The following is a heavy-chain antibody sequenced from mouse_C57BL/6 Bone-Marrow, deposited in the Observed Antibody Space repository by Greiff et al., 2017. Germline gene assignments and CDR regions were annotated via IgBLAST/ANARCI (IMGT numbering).Heavy chain of an antibody. V-gene: IGHV5-2*03. D-gene: IGHD2-3*01. CDR1: EYEFPSHD. CDR3: ARLYDGYYYSDY. CDR2: INSDGGST. J-gene: IGHJ2*01. Sequence: EVKLVESGGGLVQPGESLKLSCESNEYEFPSHDMSWVRKTPEKRLELVAAINSDGGSTYYPDPMERRFTISRDNTKKTLYLQMSSLRSEDTALYYCARLYDGYYYSDYWGQGTTLTVSS.